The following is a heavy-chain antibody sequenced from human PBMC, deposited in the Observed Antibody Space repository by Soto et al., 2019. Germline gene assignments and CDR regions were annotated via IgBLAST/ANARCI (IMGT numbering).Heavy chain of an antibody. CDR3: ARGDSTYCSSGVCSIFYNRGIDV. D-gene: IGHD2-8*01. CDR2: INPKSGGT. V-gene: IGHV1-2*04. Sequence: VEVFCEAPGFSYAGYSIHWLRQAPGKRLAWLGRINPKSGGTSTAQKFQGWVTITTDTSISTASMELTRLTSDDTAIYYCARGDSTYCSSGVCSIFYNRGIDVWGQGTTVTGSS. J-gene: IGHJ6*02. CDR1: GFSYAGYS.